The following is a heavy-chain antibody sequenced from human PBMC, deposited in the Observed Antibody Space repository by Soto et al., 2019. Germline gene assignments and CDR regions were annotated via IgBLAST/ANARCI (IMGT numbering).Heavy chain of an antibody. CDR3: ARGFDLPDDYGDYVGIFSWSN. CDR2: INHSGST. V-gene: IGHV4-34*01. J-gene: IGHJ4*02. D-gene: IGHD4-17*01. Sequence: QVQLQQWGAGLLKPSETLSLTCAVYGGSFSGYYWSWIRQPPGKGLEWIGEINHSGSTNYNPSLKSRVTISVDTSKNQFSLKLSSVTAADTAVYYCARGFDLPDDYGDYVGIFSWSNWGQGTLVTVSS. CDR1: GGSFSGYY.